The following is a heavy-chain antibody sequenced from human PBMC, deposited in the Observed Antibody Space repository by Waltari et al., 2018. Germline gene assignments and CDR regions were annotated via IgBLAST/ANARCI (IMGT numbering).Heavy chain of an antibody. CDR2: NSNSGSTV. V-gene: IGHV3-48*03. CDR1: GFTFSNYE. CDR3: ARPSTEYYYYYYYMDV. J-gene: IGHJ6*03. Sequence: EVQVVETGGDLVQPGGSLRLSCAASGFTFSNYEMNWVRQAPGKRLGWDSKNSNSGSTVYYADSVKGRFTISGDNAKNSLYLEMNNLRAEDTAVYYCARPSTEYYYYYYYMDVWGKGTTVTVS.